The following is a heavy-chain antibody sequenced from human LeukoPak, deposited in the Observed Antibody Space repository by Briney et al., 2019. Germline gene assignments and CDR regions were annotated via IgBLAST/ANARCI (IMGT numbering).Heavy chain of an antibody. V-gene: IGHV3-33*01. CDR1: GFTFSSYG. J-gene: IGHJ6*02. CDR3: ARGSPYSSSWYYYCYYGMDV. Sequence: GGSLRLSCAASGFTFSSYGMHWVRQAPGKGLEWVAVIWYDGSNKYYADSVKGRFTISRDNSKNTLYLQMNSLRAEDTAVYYCARGSPYSSSWYYYCYYGMDVWGQGTTVTVSS. CDR2: IWYDGSNK. D-gene: IGHD6-13*01.